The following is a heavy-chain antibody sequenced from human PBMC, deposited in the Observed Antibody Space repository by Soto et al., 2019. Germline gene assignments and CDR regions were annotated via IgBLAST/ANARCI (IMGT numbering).Heavy chain of an antibody. Sequence: QVQLVQSGAEVKKPGASVKVSCKASGYTFTGYYMHWVRQAPGQGLEWMGWINPNSGSTNYAQKFQGRVTMTRDTSISTAYMELSRLRSDDTAVYYCARNHLYGDYGDYWGQGTLVTVSS. J-gene: IGHJ4*02. V-gene: IGHV1-2*02. CDR2: INPNSGST. CDR3: ARNHLYGDYGDY. CDR1: GYTFTGYY. D-gene: IGHD4-17*01.